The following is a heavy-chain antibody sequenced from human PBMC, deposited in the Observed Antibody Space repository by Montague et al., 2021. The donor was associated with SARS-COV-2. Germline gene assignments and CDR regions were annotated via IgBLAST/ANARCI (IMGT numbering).Heavy chain of an antibody. CDR2: INQSGRT. J-gene: IGHJ4*02. CDR1: GGSFSGYY. Sequence: SETLSLTCAVYGGSFSGYYWSWIRQPPEKGLEWIGEINQSGRTNNNPSLKSRVIISVDTSKNQFSLKLISVTAADTAVYYCARRGSSVWGVTVSAVLDYWGQGILVIVSS. V-gene: IGHV4-34*01. CDR3: ARRGSSVWGVTVSAVLDY. D-gene: IGHD3-10*01.